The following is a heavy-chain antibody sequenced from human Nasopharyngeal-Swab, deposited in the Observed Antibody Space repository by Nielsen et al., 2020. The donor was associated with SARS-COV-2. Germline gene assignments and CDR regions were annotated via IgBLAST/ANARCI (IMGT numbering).Heavy chain of an antibody. D-gene: IGHD3-22*01. V-gene: IGHV3-66*01. CDR3: ARGYYDSLR. CDR2: IYSGGST. J-gene: IGHJ4*02. Sequence: VRQAPGKGLEWVSVIYSGGSTYYADSVKGRFTISRDNSKNTLYLQMNSLRAEDTAVYCCARGYYDSLRWGQGTLVTVSS.